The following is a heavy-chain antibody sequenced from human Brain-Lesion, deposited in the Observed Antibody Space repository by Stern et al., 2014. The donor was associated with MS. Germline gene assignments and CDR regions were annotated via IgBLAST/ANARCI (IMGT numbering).Heavy chain of an antibody. Sequence: MQLVESGPEVKKPGSSVQVSCKASGGTFGTYPITLLRQAPGQGLEWMGRIIPIFGSPNYAQKFQGRVTITADRSTTTVYMKLSSLKSDDAAVYYCAKDGPSLVTNWFDPWGRGTLVTVSS. J-gene: IGHJ5*02. D-gene: IGHD2-8*02. V-gene: IGHV1-69*06. CDR3: AKDGPSLVTNWFDP. CDR1: GGTFGTYP. CDR2: IIPIFGSP.